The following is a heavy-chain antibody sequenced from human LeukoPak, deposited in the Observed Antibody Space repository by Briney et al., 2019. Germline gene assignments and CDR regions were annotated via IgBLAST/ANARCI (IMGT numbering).Heavy chain of an antibody. CDR1: GGSISSSSYY. Sequence: SETLSLTCTVSGGSISSSSYYWGWIRQPPGKGLEWIGSIYCSGSTYYNPSLKSRVTISVDTSKNQFSLKLSSVTAADTAVYYCARDPDAAMAHDAFDIWGQGTMVTVSS. D-gene: IGHD5-18*01. CDR3: ARDPDAAMAHDAFDI. J-gene: IGHJ3*02. CDR2: IYCSGST. V-gene: IGHV4-39*02.